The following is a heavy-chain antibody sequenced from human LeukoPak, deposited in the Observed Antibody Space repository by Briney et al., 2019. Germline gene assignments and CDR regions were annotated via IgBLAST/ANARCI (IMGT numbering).Heavy chain of an antibody. CDR1: GGSFSGYY. CDR2: INHSGST. Sequence: SETLSLTCAVYGGSFSGYYWSWIRQPPGKGLEWIGEINHSGSTNYNPSLKSRVTISVDTSKNQFSLKLSSVTAADTAVYYCARRSRGYSYGYGGRYYFDYWGQGTLVTVSS. D-gene: IGHD5-18*01. V-gene: IGHV4-34*01. CDR3: ARRSRGYSYGYGGRYYFDY. J-gene: IGHJ4*02.